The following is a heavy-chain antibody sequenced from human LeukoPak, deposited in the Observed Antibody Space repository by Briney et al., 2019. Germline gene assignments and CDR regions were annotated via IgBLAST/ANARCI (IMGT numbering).Heavy chain of an antibody. CDR3: ARAVEYSNLGLVGYMDV. Sequence: ANYAQKFQGRVTITTDESTSTAYMELSSLRSEDTAVYYCARAVEYSNLGLVGYMDVWGKGTTVTVSS. V-gene: IGHV1-69*05. J-gene: IGHJ6*03. D-gene: IGHD4-11*01. CDR2: A.